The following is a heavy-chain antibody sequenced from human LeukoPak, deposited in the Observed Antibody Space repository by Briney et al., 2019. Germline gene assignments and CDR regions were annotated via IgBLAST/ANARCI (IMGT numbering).Heavy chain of an antibody. Sequence: SETLSLTCAVYGGSFSGYYWSWIRQPPGKGLEWIGEINHSGSTNYNPSLKSRVTISVDTSKSRFSLKLSSVTAADTAVYYCARGRRLADYFDYWGQGTLVPVSS. CDR2: INHSGST. CDR3: ARGRRLADYFDY. J-gene: IGHJ4*02. CDR1: GGSFSGYY. V-gene: IGHV4-34*01.